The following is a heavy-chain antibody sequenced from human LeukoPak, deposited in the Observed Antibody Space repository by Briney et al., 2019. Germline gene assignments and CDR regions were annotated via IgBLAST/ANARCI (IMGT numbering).Heavy chain of an antibody. D-gene: IGHD6-19*01. J-gene: IGHJ4*02. CDR3: ARLLDSSGWYYFDY. Sequence: PGGSLRLSCAASGFTFSSYGMHWVRQAPGKGLEWVAVIWYDGSNKYYADSVKGRFTISRDNSKNTLYLQMNSLRAEDTAVYYCARLLDSSGWYYFDYWGQGTLVTVSS. V-gene: IGHV3-33*08. CDR2: IWYDGSNK. CDR1: GFTFSSYG.